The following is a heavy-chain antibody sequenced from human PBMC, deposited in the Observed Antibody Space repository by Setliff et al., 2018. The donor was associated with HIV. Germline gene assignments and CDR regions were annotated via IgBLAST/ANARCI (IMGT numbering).Heavy chain of an antibody. Sequence: KASETLSLTCTVSSGPISNGGFYWSWIRHHPGKGLEWIGYIYYSGGTYYSPSLKSRVTISVDTSKNQFSLKLSSVTAADTAVHYCARTFGDLKHYNYYYTIDVWGQGTTVTVSS. V-gene: IGHV4-31*03. D-gene: IGHD3-10*01. J-gene: IGHJ6*02. CDR2: IYYSGGT. CDR1: SGPISNGGFY. CDR3: ARTFGDLKHYNYYYTIDV.